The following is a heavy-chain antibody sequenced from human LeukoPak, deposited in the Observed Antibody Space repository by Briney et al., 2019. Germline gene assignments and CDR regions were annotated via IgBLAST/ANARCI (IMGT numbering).Heavy chain of an antibody. J-gene: IGHJ5*02. CDR2: IYYGGST. D-gene: IGHD5-12*01. Sequence: SETLSLTCTVSGGSISSYYWSWIRQPPGKGLEWIGYIYYGGSTNYNPSLKSRVTISVDTSKNQFSLKLSSVTAADTAVYYCAGRGLATRGFDPWGQGTLVTVSS. CDR1: GGSISSYY. V-gene: IGHV4-59*01. CDR3: AGRGLATRGFDP.